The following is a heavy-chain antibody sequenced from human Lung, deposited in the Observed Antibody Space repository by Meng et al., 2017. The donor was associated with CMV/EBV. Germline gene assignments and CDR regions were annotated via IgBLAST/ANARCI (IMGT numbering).Heavy chain of an antibody. J-gene: IGHJ6*02. CDR2: INNDGSST. CDR1: GFSFSSYW. V-gene: IGHV3-74*01. CDR3: ARDSIVVPGRIYYYAMDV. Sequence: GEXXTISCAASGFSFSSYWMHWVRQAPGRGLVWVAHINNDGSSTTYADSVKGRFTISRDNAKNTVFLQMHSLGVEDTAVYYCARDSIVVPGRIYYYAMDVXGHGXTVTVSS. D-gene: IGHD6-19*01.